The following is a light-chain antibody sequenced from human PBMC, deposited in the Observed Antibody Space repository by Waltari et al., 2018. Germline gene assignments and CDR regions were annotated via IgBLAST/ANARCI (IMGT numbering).Light chain of an antibody. CDR1: QYLRDH. CDR2: DAS. J-gene: IGKJ5*01. V-gene: IGKV3-11*01. CDR3: QQRISWPLT. Sequence: EVVLTQSPATLSLSLGDRATLSCRASQYLRDHLAWYQQQPGQAPRLLIYDASKRATGIPARFSGSGSGTDFTLTISSLEPDDFAVYYCQQRISWPLTFGHGTRVENK.